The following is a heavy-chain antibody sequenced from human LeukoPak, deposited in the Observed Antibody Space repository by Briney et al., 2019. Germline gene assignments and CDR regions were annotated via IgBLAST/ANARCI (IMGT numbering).Heavy chain of an antibody. CDR1: GFTLINYT. V-gene: IGHV3-64D*09. Sequence: GGSLRLSCSASGFTLINYTMHWLRQAPGKGLEYVSAISSNGDSTYYADSVKGRFIISRDKSKNSLSLQMSSLRPEDTAVYYCVKSAPSFSANWVVSWVEGGLVTVSS. CDR3: VKSAPSFSANWVVS. D-gene: IGHD1-26*01. CDR2: ISSNGDST. J-gene: IGHJ5*01.